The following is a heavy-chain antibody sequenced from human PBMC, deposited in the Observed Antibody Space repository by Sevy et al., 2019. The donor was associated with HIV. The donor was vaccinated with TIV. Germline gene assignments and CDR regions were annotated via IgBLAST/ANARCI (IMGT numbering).Heavy chain of an antibody. Sequence: GGSLLSCAASGFTFSTYAMSWVRQAPGKGLEWVSVISGSGGDTYYADSVKGRFTISRDNSKNTLYLQMNSLRAEDTAVYYCAKDAYYYDSSGYSMSQWYYGMDVWGQGTTVTVSS. D-gene: IGHD3-22*01. CDR1: GFTFSTYA. CDR2: ISGSGGDT. CDR3: AKDAYYYDSSGYSMSQWYYGMDV. J-gene: IGHJ6*02. V-gene: IGHV3-23*01.